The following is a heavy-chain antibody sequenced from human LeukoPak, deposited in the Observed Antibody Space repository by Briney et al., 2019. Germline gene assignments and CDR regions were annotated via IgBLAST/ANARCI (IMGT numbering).Heavy chain of an antibody. V-gene: IGHV1-46*01. CDR3: ARERVLNTDYGDSEPPLGDY. CDR2: INPSGGST. Sequence: GASVKVSCKASGYTFTGYYMHWVRQAPGQGLEWMGIINPSGGSTSYAQKFQGRVTMTRDMSTSTVYMELSSLRSEDTAVYYCARERVLNTDYGDSEPPLGDYWGQGTLVTVSS. CDR1: GYTFTGYY. D-gene: IGHD4-17*01. J-gene: IGHJ4*02.